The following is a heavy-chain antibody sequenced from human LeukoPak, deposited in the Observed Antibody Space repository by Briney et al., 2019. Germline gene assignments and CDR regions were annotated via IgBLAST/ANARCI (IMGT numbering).Heavy chain of an antibody. CDR2: ISGVSSDT. CDR1: GYTFRDYY. V-gene: IGHV3-11*03. Sequence: PGGSLRLSCAACGYTFRDYYMNWISQAPGKGPECLSYISGVSSDTNYADSVKGRFSISRDNAKNSLYLQMNSLRAEDTAVYYCTRTARGHDHWGQGTLVTVSS. J-gene: IGHJ4*02. D-gene: IGHD3-10*01. CDR3: TRTARGHDH.